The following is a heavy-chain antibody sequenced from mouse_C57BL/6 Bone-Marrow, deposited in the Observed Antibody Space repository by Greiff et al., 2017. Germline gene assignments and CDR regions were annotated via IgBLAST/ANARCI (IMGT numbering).Heavy chain of an antibody. D-gene: IGHD1-1*01. V-gene: IGHV1-81*01. J-gene: IGHJ3*01. CDR3: ARGTTVVAEGFAY. CDR1: GYTFTSYG. Sequence: LVESGAELARPGASVKLSCKASGYTFTSYGISWVKQRTGQGLEWIGEIYPRSGNTYYNEKFKGKATLTADKSSSTAYMELRSLTSEDSAVYFCARGTTVVAEGFAYWGQGTLVTVSA. CDR2: IYPRSGNT.